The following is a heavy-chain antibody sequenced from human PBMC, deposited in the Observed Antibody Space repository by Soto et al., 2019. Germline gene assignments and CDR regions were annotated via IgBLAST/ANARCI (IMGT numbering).Heavy chain of an antibody. V-gene: IGHV4-34*01. Sequence: LSLTCAVYGGSFSGYYWSWIRQPPGKGLEWIGELNHSGSTNYNPSLKSRVTISVDTSKNQFSLKLSSVTAADTAVYYCARGIIVYRGSGYYYYYYMDVWGKGTTVTVSS. D-gene: IGHD3-10*01. CDR3: ARGIIVYRGSGYYYYYYMDV. CDR2: LNHSGST. CDR1: GGSFSGYY. J-gene: IGHJ6*03.